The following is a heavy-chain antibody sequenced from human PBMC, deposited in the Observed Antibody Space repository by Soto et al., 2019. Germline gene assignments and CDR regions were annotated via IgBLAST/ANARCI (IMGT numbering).Heavy chain of an antibody. Sequence: WETLSLTCTVSVGFIRYYYWNWIRQPPGKGLESIGDIHYSGPPNYNHNPSLKSRVTISVDPSKNHFSLRLSSVTAADTAVYYCARDQGFGELSLGSWGQGILVTVSS. CDR2: IHYSGPP. J-gene: IGHJ5*02. CDR3: ARDQGFGELSLGS. V-gene: IGHV4-59*01. CDR1: VGFIRYYY. D-gene: IGHD3-10*01.